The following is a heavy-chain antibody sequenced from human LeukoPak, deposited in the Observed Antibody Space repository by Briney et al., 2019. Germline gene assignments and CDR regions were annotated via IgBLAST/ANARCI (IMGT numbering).Heavy chain of an antibody. CDR1: GFTFSSYW. CDR2: IKQDGSEK. CDR3: ARKGYCSSTSCLSSIAPLDY. Sequence: GGSLRLSCAASGFTFSSYWMSWVRQAPGKGLEWVANIKQDGSEKYYVDSVKGRFTISRDNAKNSLYLQMNSLRAEDTAVYYCARKGYCSSTSCLSSIAPLDYWGQGTLVTVSS. J-gene: IGHJ4*02. D-gene: IGHD2-2*01. V-gene: IGHV3-7*01.